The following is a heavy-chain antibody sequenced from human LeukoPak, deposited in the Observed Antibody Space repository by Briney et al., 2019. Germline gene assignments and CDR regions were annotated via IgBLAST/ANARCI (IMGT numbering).Heavy chain of an antibody. D-gene: IGHD2-15*01. CDR3: ARSPTHYCSGGSCYPTFDY. CDR2: ISSSGSTI. CDR1: GFTFSSYE. J-gene: IGHJ4*02. Sequence: PGGSLRLSCAASGFTFSSYEMNWVRQAPGKGLEWVSYISSSGSTIYYADSVKGRFTISRDNAKNSLYLQMNNLRAEDTAVYYCARSPTHYCSGGSCYPTFDYWGQGTLVTVSS. V-gene: IGHV3-48*03.